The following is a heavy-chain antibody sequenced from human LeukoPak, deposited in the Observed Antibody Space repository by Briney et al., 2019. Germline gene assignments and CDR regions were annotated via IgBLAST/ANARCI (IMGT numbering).Heavy chain of an antibody. V-gene: IGHV3-11*01. D-gene: IGHD2-2*01. CDR2: ISSSGSTI. CDR3: ARGRGSSALPHRGSYYYGMDV. CDR1: GFTFSDYY. Sequence: GGSLRLSCAASGFTFSDYYMSWIRQAPGKGLEWVSYISSSGSTIYYADSVKGRFTISRDNAKNSLYLQMNSLRAEDTAVYYCARGRGSSALPHRGSYYYGMDVWVQGTTVTVSS. J-gene: IGHJ6*02.